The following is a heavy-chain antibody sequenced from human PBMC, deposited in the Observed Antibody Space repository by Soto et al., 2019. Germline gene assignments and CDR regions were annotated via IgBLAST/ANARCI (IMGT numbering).Heavy chain of an antibody. V-gene: IGHV3-23*01. J-gene: IGHJ4*02. Sequence: EVQLLESGGGLVQPGGSLRVSCTASGFTFSSYVMSWVRQAPGKGLEWVSVISIGGATYYADSVKGRFTISRDNSKNTLYLQMYSLTAEDTALYYCVRDRRYFDYWVQGTLVTVSS. CDR2: ISIGGAT. CDR1: GFTFSSYV. CDR3: VRDRRYFDY.